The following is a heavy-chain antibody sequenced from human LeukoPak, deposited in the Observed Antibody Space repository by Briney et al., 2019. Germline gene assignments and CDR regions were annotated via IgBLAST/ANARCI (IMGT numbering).Heavy chain of an antibody. Sequence: GGSLRLSCAASGFTFSTYVFGWVRQAPGKGLEWVSTISGSGGSTYYADSVKGRFTISRDNSKNTVYLQTNSLRAEDTAVYYCARAPYSYDTFDYWGQGTLVTVSS. J-gene: IGHJ4*02. D-gene: IGHD5-18*01. CDR2: ISGSGGST. CDR1: GFTFSTYV. CDR3: ARAPYSYDTFDY. V-gene: IGHV3-23*01.